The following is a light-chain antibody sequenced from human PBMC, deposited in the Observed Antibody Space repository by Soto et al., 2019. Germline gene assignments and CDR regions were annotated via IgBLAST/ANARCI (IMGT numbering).Light chain of an antibody. CDR1: DSNIGDNA. CDR3: AAWDDSLNGPV. V-gene: IGLV1-36*01. CDR2: YDD. Sequence: QSVLTQPPSVSAAPGQRVTISCSGSDSNIGDNAVNWYQQLPGKAPKLLIYYDDLLSSGVSDRFAASKSGTSASLAISGLQSEDEADYYCAAWDDSLNGPVFGGGTQLTVL. J-gene: IGLJ3*02.